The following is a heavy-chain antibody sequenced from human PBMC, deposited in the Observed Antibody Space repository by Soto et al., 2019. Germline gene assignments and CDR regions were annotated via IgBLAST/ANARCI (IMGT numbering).Heavy chain of an antibody. CDR1: GFTFSSYN. CDR3: ARGCCSGGTCHHGGY. V-gene: IGHV3-48*01. CDR2: ISSGGGII. J-gene: IGHJ4*02. Sequence: PRGSLRLSCVASGFTFSSYNMHWVRQAPGKGLEWVSYISSGGGIIYYADSVKGRFTISRDNAKNSLYLQMNSLRVEDTAVYYCARGCCSGGTCHHGGYWSQGTL. D-gene: IGHD2-15*01.